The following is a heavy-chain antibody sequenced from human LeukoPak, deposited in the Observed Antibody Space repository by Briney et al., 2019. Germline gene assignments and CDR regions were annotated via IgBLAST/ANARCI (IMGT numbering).Heavy chain of an antibody. CDR2: ISGGGGRT. CDR3: AKTNSSDYSYYFDY. V-gene: IGHV3-23*01. Sequence: GGSLRLSCAASGVTFSRYAMSWVRQALGKGLEWVSAISGGGGRTYYADSVKGRFTISRDNFKNTLYLQMNSLRAEDTAVYYCAKTNSSDYSYYFDYWGQGTLVTVSS. CDR1: GVTFSRYA. D-gene: IGHD3-22*01. J-gene: IGHJ4*02.